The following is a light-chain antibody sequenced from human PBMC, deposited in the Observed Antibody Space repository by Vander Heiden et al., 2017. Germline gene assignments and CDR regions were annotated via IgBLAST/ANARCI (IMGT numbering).Light chain of an antibody. CDR1: SSNIGAGYD. V-gene: IGLV1-40*01. CDR3: QSSDSSLSGSEV. J-gene: IGLJ1*01. Sequence: QSVLTQPPSVSGAPGQRVTISCTGSSSNIGAGYDVHWYQQLPGTAPKLLIFGNSNRPSGVPDRFSGSKSGTSASPAITGLQAEDEADYYCQSSDSSLSGSEVFGTGTKVTVL. CDR2: GNS.